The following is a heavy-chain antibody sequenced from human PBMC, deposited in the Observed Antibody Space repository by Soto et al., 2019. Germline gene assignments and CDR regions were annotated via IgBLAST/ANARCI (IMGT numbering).Heavy chain of an antibody. CDR1: GFIFSDYY. J-gene: IGHJ4*02. D-gene: IGHD6-13*01. V-gene: IGHV3-11*01. Sequence: GGSLRLSWAGSGFIFSDYYMSWIRQAPGKGLEWVSYISSSGSTKYYADSVKGRFTISRDNAKKSLYLEMNSLRAEDTAVYYCARDLAAAGIIDYWGQGTLVTVSS. CDR3: ARDLAAAGIIDY. CDR2: ISSSGSTK.